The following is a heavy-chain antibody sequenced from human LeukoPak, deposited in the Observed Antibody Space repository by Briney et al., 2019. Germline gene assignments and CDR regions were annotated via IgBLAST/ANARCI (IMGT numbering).Heavy chain of an antibody. D-gene: IGHD1-14*01. V-gene: IGHV3-74*01. J-gene: IGHJ3*01. CDR3: IVVVEPPDSDGFDV. Sequence: GGSLRLSCAASGFTFGNSLVHWVRQAPGKGLVLVSLINADVSTTSYADSVKGRFAISRDNARNTLSLEMKSLIIEDTAVYYCIVVVEPPDSDGFDVWGQGTMITVSS. CDR2: INADVSTT. CDR1: GFTFGNSL.